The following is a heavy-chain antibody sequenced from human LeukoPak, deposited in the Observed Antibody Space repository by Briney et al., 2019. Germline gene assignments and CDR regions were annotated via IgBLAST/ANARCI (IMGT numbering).Heavy chain of an antibody. J-gene: IGHJ4*02. CDR1: GYIFTSYP. D-gene: IGHD5-18*01. CDR2: INTGNGNT. CDR3: ARDRAMADY. V-gene: IGHV1-3*04. Sequence: ASVKVSCKASGYIFTSYPIHWVRQAPGQRLEWMGWINTGNGNTKYSQKFEGRVTVTRDTSATAAYMELSSLRSEDTAVYYCARDRAMADYWGQGTLVTVSS.